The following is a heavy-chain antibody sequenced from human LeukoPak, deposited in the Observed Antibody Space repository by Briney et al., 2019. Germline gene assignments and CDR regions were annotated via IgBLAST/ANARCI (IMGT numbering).Heavy chain of an antibody. CDR3: ARALEPNSSPYYFDY. J-gene: IGHJ4*02. D-gene: IGHD6-6*01. CDR1: GYTFTSYY. Sequence: ASVKVSCKASGYTFTSYYMHWVRQAPGQGLEWMGIINPSGGSTSYAQKFQGRVTMTRDMSTSTVYMELSSLRSEDTAVYYCARALEPNSSPYYFDYWGQGTLVTVSS. CDR2: INPSGGST. V-gene: IGHV1-46*01.